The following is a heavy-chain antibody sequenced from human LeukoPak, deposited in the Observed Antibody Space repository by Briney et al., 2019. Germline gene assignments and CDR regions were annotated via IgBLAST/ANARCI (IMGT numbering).Heavy chain of an antibody. CDR2: INPNSGCT. Sequence: GASVKVSCKASGYTFTSYDINWVRQATGQGLEWMGWINPNSGCTNYAQKFQGRVTMTRDTSISTAYMELSRLRSDDTAVYYCARCPYYYDSSGYYSEYYFDYWGQGTLVTVSS. D-gene: IGHD3-22*01. J-gene: IGHJ4*02. CDR3: ARCPYYYDSSGYYSEYYFDY. CDR1: GYTFTSYD. V-gene: IGHV1-2*02.